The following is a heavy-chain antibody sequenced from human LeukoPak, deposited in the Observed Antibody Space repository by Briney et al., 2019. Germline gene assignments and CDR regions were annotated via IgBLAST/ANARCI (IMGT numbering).Heavy chain of an antibody. CDR1: GFTFSNHW. CDR3: AELGITMIGGV. CDR2: IEEDGSEI. D-gene: IGHD3-10*02. Sequence: GGSLRLSCAASGFTFSNHWMTWVRQAPGKGLEWVANIEEDGSEIHYADSVKGRFTISRDNAKNSLYLQMNSLRAEDTAVYYCAELGITMIGGVWGKGTTVTISS. J-gene: IGHJ6*04. V-gene: IGHV3-7*01.